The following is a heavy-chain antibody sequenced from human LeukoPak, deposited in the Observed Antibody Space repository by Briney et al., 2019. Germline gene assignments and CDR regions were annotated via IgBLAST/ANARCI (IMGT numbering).Heavy chain of an antibody. V-gene: IGHV1-69*13. CDR1: GGTFSSYA. J-gene: IGHJ4*02. D-gene: IGHD5-18*01. Sequence: SVTVSCTASGGTFSSYAISWVRQAPGQGLEWMGGIIPIFGTANYAQKFQGRVTITADESTSTAYMELSSLRSEDTAVYYCARASTAMVTQPFDYWGQGTLVTVSS. CDR3: ARASTAMVTQPFDY. CDR2: IIPIFGTA.